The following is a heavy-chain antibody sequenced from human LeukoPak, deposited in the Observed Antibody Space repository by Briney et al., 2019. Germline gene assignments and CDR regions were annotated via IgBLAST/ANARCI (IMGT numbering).Heavy chain of an antibody. J-gene: IGHJ4*02. D-gene: IGHD4-17*01. V-gene: IGHV3-53*01. CDR2: IYPNTNT. CDR3: ARTNPVYGDYDY. Sequence: GGSLRLSCAVSGFSVSDNYVSWVRRAPGKGLQWVSIIYPNTNTYNAASVKGRFTISRDNSKNTIYLEIDSLTAEDTAVYYCARTNPVYGDYDYWGRGTLVTVYS. CDR1: GFSVSDNY.